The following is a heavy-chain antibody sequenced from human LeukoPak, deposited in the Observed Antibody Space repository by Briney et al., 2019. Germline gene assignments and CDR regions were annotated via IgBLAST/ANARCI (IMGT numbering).Heavy chain of an antibody. CDR3: ARDITMIVAD. Sequence: QSGGSLRLSCAASGFTFSSYSMNWVRQAPGKGLEWVSYISSSSSTIYYADSVKGRFTISRDNAKNSLYLQMNSLRAEDTAVYYCARDITMIVADWGQGTQVTVSS. D-gene: IGHD3-22*01. CDR1: GFTFSSYS. V-gene: IGHV3-48*04. J-gene: IGHJ4*02. CDR2: ISSSSSTI.